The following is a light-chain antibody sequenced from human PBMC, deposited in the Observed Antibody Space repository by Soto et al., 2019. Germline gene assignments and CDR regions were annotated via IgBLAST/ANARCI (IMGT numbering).Light chain of an antibody. J-gene: IGKJ2*01. CDR2: GAS. CDR1: QSVSSTY. CDR3: QQYARSSYT. V-gene: IGKV3-20*01. Sequence: EIVLTQSPGSLSLSPGERATLSCRASQSVSSTYLDWYQQRPGQAPRVLMFGASSRATGIPDRFSGSGSGTDFTLTISRLEPEDSAVYYCQQYARSSYTFGQGTKLEI.